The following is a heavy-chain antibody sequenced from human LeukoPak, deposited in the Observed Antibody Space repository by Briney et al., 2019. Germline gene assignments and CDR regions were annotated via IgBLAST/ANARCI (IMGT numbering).Heavy chain of an antibody. CDR1: GFTFSSYS. Sequence: GGSLRLSCAASGFTFSSYSMNWVRQAPGKGLEWVSSMSSGSSYIYYADSVKGRFSISRDNAKNSLYLQMNSLRAEDTALYYCAREMRWRGSWYTHNYYYYYYMDVWGKGTTVTVSS. D-gene: IGHD2-2*02. V-gene: IGHV3-21*04. CDR3: AREMRWRGSWYTHNYYYYYYMDV. J-gene: IGHJ6*03. CDR2: MSSGSSYI.